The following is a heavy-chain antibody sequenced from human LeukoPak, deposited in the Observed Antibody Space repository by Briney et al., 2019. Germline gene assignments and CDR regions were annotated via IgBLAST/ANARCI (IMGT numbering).Heavy chain of an antibody. D-gene: IGHD1-26*01. CDR3: ARDMFSGSYSGVNY. Sequence: GGSLRLSCAASGFTFSTYAMHWVRQAPGRGLEWVANINHDGSDKYYVDSVKGRFTVSRDNAKNSLYLQMNSLRAEDTAVYYCARDMFSGSYSGVNYWGQGILVTVSS. CDR1: GFTFSTYA. CDR2: INHDGSDK. V-gene: IGHV3-7*04. J-gene: IGHJ4*02.